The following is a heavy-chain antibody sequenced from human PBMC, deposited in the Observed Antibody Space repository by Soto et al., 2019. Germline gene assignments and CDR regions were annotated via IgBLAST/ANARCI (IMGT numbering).Heavy chain of an antibody. J-gene: IGHJ4*01. V-gene: IGHV3-11*01. CDR3: ARMRGYYDSSGYDY. Sequence: GGSLRLSCAASGFTFSDYYMTWVRQAPGKGLEWLSYISGGGGSTVYYADSVEGRFTISRDNARNSVFLQMNSLRVDDTAVYYCARMRGYYDSSGYDYWGHGTLVTVSS. D-gene: IGHD3-22*01. CDR2: ISGGGGSTV. CDR1: GFTFSDYY.